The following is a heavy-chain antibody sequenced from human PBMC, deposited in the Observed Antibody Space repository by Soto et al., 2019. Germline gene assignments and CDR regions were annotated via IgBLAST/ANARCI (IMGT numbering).Heavy chain of an antibody. D-gene: IGHD1-26*01. V-gene: IGHV1-18*01. Sequence: GASVKVSCNASGYTFTSYGISWVRQAPGQGLEWMGWISAYNGNTNYAQKLQGRVTMTTDTSTSTAYMELRSLRSDDTTVYYCARSEGDGYSGSYLGFDIWGQGTMVTVSS. J-gene: IGHJ3*02. CDR2: ISAYNGNT. CDR1: GYTFTSYG. CDR3: ARSEGDGYSGSYLGFDI.